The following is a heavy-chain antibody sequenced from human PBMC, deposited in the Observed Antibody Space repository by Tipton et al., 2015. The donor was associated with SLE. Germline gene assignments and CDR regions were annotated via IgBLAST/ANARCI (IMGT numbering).Heavy chain of an antibody. CDR3: ARGGDSSGYLDAFDI. CDR2: IIPIFGTA. Sequence: QSGAEVKKPGSSVKVSCKASGGTFSSYAISWVRQAPGQGLEWMGGIIPIFGTANYAQKFQGRVTMTRDTSTSTVYMELSSLRSEDTAVHYCARGGDSSGYLDAFDIWGQGTMVTVSS. CDR1: GGTFSSYA. J-gene: IGHJ3*02. V-gene: IGHV1-69*05. D-gene: IGHD3-22*01.